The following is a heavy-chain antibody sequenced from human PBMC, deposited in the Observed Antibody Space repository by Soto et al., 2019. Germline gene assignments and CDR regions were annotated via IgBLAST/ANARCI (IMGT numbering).Heavy chain of an antibody. CDR2: IYYSGST. J-gene: IGHJ4*02. CDR1: GDSMSSYY. V-gene: IGHV4-59*01. Sequence: PSETLSLTCTVSGDSMSSYYWSWIRQPPGKELEWIGYIYYSGSTTYNPSLRSRVTMLVDTSKNQFSLRLSSVTAADTAVYYCARATSNYQTFDHWGQGSQVTVSS. CDR3: ARATSNYQTFDH. D-gene: IGHD4-4*01.